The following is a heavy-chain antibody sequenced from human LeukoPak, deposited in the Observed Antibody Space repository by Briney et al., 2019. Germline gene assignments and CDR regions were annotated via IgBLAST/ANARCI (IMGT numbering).Heavy chain of an antibody. CDR2: IYYSGST. V-gene: IGHV4-31*03. J-gene: IGHJ3*02. Sequence: SETLSLTCTVSGGSVSNDNYYWSWIRQHPGKGLEWIGYIYYSGSTYYNPSLKSGVTISVDTSKNQFSLRLSSVTAADTAVYYCARGYSTSWSHKGAFGIWGQGTMVTVSS. CDR1: GGSVSNDNYY. CDR3: ARGYSTSWSHKGAFGI. D-gene: IGHD6-13*01.